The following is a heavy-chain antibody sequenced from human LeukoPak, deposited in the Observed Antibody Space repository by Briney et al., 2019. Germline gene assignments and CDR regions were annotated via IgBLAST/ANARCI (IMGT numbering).Heavy chain of an antibody. D-gene: IGHD4-23*01. CDR3: AREAHGGNYVDY. J-gene: IGHJ4*02. CDR2: IYHSGST. CDR1: GGSISSGGYS. V-gene: IGHV4-30-2*01. Sequence: PSETLSLTCAVSGGSISSGGYSWSWIRQPPGKGLEWIGYIYHSGSTYYNPSLKSRVTTSVDRSKNQFSLKLSSVTAADTAVYYCAREAHGGNYVDYWGQGTLVTVSS.